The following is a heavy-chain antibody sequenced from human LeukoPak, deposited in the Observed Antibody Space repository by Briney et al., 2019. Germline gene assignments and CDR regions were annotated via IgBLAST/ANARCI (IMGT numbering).Heavy chain of an antibody. CDR1: GYTFTSYY. CDR3: AGRIAAAGRYNWYYMDV. Sequence: ASVKVSCKASGYTFTSYYMHWVRQAPGVGLEWMGIINPTGGSTSYAQKFQGRVTMTRDMSTSTVYMELSSLRSDDTAVYYCAGRIAAAGRYNWYYMDVWGKGTTVTVSS. CDR2: INPTGGST. J-gene: IGHJ6*03. D-gene: IGHD6-13*01. V-gene: IGHV1-46*01.